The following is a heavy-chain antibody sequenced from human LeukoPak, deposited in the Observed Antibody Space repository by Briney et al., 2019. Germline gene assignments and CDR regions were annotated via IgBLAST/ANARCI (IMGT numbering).Heavy chain of an antibody. CDR1: GFTFSSYW. CDR3: VRDSGVGARNDY. V-gene: IGHV3-74*01. Sequence: GGSLRLSCAASGFTFSSYWMHWVRQAPGKGLVCVPRIDSDGSSTNYADSVKGRFTISRDNAKNTLYLQLNSLRTEDTAVYYCVRDSGVGARNDYWGQGALVTVSS. J-gene: IGHJ4*02. CDR2: IDSDGSST. D-gene: IGHD1-26*01.